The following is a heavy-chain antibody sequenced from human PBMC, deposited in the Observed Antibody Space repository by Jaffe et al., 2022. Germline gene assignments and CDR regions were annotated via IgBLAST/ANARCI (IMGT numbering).Heavy chain of an antibody. Sequence: EVQLVESGGGLVKPGGSLRLSCAASGFTFSSYSMNWVRQAPGKGLEWVSSISSSSSYIYYADSVKGRFTISRDNAKNSLYLQMNSLRAEDTAVYYCARDQGYIWGSYRYDYWGQGTLVTVSS. CDR3: ARDQGYIWGSYRYDY. V-gene: IGHV3-21*01. D-gene: IGHD3-16*02. CDR2: ISSSSSYI. CDR1: GFTFSSYS. J-gene: IGHJ4*02.